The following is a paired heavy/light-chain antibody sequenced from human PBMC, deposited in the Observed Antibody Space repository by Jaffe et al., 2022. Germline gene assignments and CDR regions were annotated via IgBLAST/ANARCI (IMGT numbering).Light chain of an antibody. V-gene: IGLV2-11*01. CDR3: CSYAGSYTWV. CDR1: SSDVGGYNY. CDR2: DVD. J-gene: IGLJ3*02. Sequence: QSALTQPRSVSGSPGQSVTISCTGTSSDVGGYNYVSWYQHLPGKAPKFMIYDVDKRPSGVPDRFSGSKSGNTASLTVSGLQAEDEADYYCCSYAGSYTWVFGGGTKLTVL.
Heavy chain of an antibody. CDR2: IKQDGSEK. Sequence: DVQVVESGGGLVQPGGSLRLSCVASGFTFRRYWMRWVRQAPGKGLEWVANIKQDGSEKYYVDSVKGRFTISRDNAKNSLYLQMDSLRVEDTAVYFCATGYCTPNDCYYAFQYWGQGTLVTVSS. CDR1: GFTFRRYW. D-gene: IGHD2-2*03. V-gene: IGHV3-7*01. J-gene: IGHJ4*02. CDR3: ATGYCTPNDCYYAFQY.